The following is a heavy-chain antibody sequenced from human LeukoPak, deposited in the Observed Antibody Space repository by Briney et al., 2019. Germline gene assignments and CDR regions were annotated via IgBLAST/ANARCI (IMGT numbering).Heavy chain of an antibody. V-gene: IGHV4-59*01. J-gene: IGHJ4*02. Sequence: SETVSLTCSVSGDSISTYHWNWIRMPPGKGLEWIAFMPSTGNSNYNPALRSRVTMFVDTSKNQVALILPSVPAAETAVYYCARDKQHSYGRYFDPWGQGALVTVSS. CDR2: MPSTGNS. CDR3: ARDKQHSYGRYFDP. CDR1: GDSISTYH. D-gene: IGHD5-18*01.